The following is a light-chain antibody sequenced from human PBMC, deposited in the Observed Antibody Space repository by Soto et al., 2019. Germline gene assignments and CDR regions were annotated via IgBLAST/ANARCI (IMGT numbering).Light chain of an antibody. CDR2: KAS. V-gene: IGKV1-5*03. Sequence: DIQMTQSPSTLSASVGDSVTITCRASQTINNWLAWSQQKPGKAPKLLIYKASSLESGVPSRFSGSGSGTEFTLTISSLQPDDSATYFWQQYDTNPWTFGQGTKVEIK. CDR1: QTINNW. CDR3: QQYDTNPWT. J-gene: IGKJ1*01.